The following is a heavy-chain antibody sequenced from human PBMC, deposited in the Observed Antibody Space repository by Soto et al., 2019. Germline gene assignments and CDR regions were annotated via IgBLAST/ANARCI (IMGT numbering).Heavy chain of an antibody. CDR2: IRSKANSYAT. J-gene: IGHJ6*02. D-gene: IGHD3-9*01. Sequence: GGSLRLSCAASGFTFSGSAMHWVRQASGKGLEWVGRIRSKANSYATAYAASVKGRFTISRDDSKNTAYLQMNSLKTEDTSVYYCTSTIRYCVWSQQLGMVMDVWGQGTTVTVSS. V-gene: IGHV3-73*01. CDR3: TSTIRYCVWSQQLGMVMDV. CDR1: GFTFSGSA.